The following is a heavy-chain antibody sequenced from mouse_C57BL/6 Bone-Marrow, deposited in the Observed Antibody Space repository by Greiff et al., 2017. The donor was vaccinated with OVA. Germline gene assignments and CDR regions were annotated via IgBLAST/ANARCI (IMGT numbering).Heavy chain of an antibody. CDR1: GYTFTDYY. D-gene: IGHD1-1*01. J-gene: IGHJ4*01. CDR2: INPYNGGT. Sequence: VQLQQSGPVLVKPGASVKMSCKASGYTFTDYYMNWVKQSHGKSLEWIGVINPYNGGTSYNQKFKGKATLTVDKSYSTAYIELYSLTSEDSAVYYCASEVTTVVASAGNGYYAMDYWGQGTSVTVSS. CDR3: ASEVTTVVASAGNGYYAMDY. V-gene: IGHV1-19*01.